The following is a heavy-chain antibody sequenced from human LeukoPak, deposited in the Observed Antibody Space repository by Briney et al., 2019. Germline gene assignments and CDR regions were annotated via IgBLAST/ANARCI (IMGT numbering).Heavy chain of an antibody. D-gene: IGHD6-19*01. J-gene: IGHJ4*02. CDR2: IIPIFGTA. CDR3: IYRSSGWHDY. V-gene: IGHV1-69*05. CDR1: GYTFTSYG. Sequence: SVKVSCKASGYTFTSYGISWVRQAPGQGLERMGRIIPIFGTANYAQKFQGRVTITTDESTSTAYMELSSLRSEDTAVYYCIYRSSGWHDYWGQGTLVTVSS.